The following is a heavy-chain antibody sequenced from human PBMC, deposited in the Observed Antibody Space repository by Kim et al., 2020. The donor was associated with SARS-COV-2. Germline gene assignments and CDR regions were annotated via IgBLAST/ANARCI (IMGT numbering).Heavy chain of an antibody. D-gene: IGHD2-21*02. V-gene: IGHV3-30-3*01. J-gene: IGHJ3*02. Sequence: GGSLRLSCAASGFTFSSYAMHWVRQAPGKGLEWVAVISYDGSNKYYADSVKGRFTISRDNSKNTLYLQMNSLRAEDTAVYYCARDGVFAYCGGDCYHDAFDIWGQGTMVTVSS. CDR2: ISYDGSNK. CDR1: GFTFSSYA. CDR3: ARDGVFAYCGGDCYHDAFDI.